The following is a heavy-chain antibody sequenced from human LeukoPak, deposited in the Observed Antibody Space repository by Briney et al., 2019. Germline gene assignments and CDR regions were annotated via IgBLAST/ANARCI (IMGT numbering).Heavy chain of an antibody. D-gene: IGHD2-2*01. J-gene: IGHJ4*02. CDR3: AKGKKAVVPAANFDY. V-gene: IGHV3-9*01. Sequence: TGGSLRLSCAASGFTFDDYAMHWVRQAPGKGLEWVSGISWNSGYIAYADSVKGRFTISRDNAKNSLYLQMNSLRAEDTALYFCAKGKKAVVPAANFDYWGQGTLVTVSS. CDR1: GFTFDDYA. CDR2: ISWNSGYI.